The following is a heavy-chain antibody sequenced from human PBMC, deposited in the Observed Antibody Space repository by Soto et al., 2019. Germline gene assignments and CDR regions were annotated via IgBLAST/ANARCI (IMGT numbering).Heavy chain of an antibody. CDR3: AKDSVRRQQLAEPSFDY. D-gene: IGHD6-13*01. V-gene: IGHV3-23*01. J-gene: IGHJ4*02. Sequence: GSLRLSCAASGFTFSSYAMSWVRQAPGKGLEWVSAISGSGGSTYYADSVKGRFTISRDNSKNTLYLQMNSLRAEDTAVYYCAKDSVRRQQLAEPSFDYWGQGTLVTVSS. CDR2: ISGSGGST. CDR1: GFTFSSYA.